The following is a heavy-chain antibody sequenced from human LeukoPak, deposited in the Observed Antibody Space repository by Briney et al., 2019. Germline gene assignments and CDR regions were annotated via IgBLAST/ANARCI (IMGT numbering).Heavy chain of an antibody. J-gene: IGHJ4*02. Sequence: GESLKISCKGSGYSFTNYWIGWVRPMPGKGLEWMGIVYPGDSDTRYSPSFQGQVTISADKSISTAYLQWSSLEASDSAMYYCARLRGMTTPYYFDYWGQGTLVTVSS. V-gene: IGHV5-51*01. D-gene: IGHD3-10*01. CDR2: VYPGDSDT. CDR1: GYSFTNYW. CDR3: ARLRGMTTPYYFDY.